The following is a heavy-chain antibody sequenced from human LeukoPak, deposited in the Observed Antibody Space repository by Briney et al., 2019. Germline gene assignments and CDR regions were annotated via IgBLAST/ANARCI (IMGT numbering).Heavy chain of an antibody. CDR2: INPNSGGT. J-gene: IGHJ4*02. CDR1: GYTFTSYG. CDR3: ARATLITGTIGY. Sequence: ASVKVSCKASGYTFTSYGISWVRQAPGQGLEWMGWINPNSGGTNYAQKFQGRVTMTRDTSISTAYMELSRLRSDDTAVYYCARATLITGTIGYWGQGTLVTVSS. D-gene: IGHD1-7*01. V-gene: IGHV1-2*02.